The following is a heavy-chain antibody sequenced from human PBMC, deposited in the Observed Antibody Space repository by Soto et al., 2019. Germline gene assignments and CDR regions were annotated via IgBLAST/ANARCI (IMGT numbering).Heavy chain of an antibody. CDR1: GYSFTTYW. Sequence: PGESLKISCVGSGYSFTTYWVAWVRQMPGKGLEWMGLFYPGDSDITYSPSFQGQVTISGDKSITAAYLQWSSLKASDTAIYYCARGVKRGSHFYGMDVWGQGTQVTVSS. CDR3: ARGVKRGSHFYGMDV. CDR2: FYPGDSDI. D-gene: IGHD1-26*01. V-gene: IGHV5-51*01. J-gene: IGHJ6*02.